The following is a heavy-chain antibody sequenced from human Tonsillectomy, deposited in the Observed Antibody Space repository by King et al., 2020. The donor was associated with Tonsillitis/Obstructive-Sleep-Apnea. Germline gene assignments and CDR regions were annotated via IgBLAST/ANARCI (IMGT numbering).Heavy chain of an antibody. CDR3: ARDGELQWLATFDY. D-gene: IGHD6-19*01. Sequence: VQLVESGGGLIQPGGSLRLSCAVSGFSVSNNYMSWVRQAPGKGLEWGSVIYGGDKTHYADSVKGRFTISRDISQNTVYLQMNSLRVEDTAVYYCARDGELQWLATFDYWGRGTLVIVSS. V-gene: IGHV3-53*01. CDR2: IYGGDKT. J-gene: IGHJ4*02. CDR1: GFSVSNNY.